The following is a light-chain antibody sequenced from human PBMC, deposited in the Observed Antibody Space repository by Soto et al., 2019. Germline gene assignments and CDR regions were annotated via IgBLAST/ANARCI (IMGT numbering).Light chain of an antibody. V-gene: IGKV1-39*01. J-gene: IGKJ1*01. CDR1: QGISSY. CDR3: QQSYNTTWT. CDR2: DAS. Sequence: IKLTQSACSLSAYAGPRVTITCGASQGISSYLGWYQQKPGKAPNLLIYDASTLHSGVPSRFSGSGSETDFTLTISSLQPEDFATYSCQQSYNTTWTFGQGTNVDIK.